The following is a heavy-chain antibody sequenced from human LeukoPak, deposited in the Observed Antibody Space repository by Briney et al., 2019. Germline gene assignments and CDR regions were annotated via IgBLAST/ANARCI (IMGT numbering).Heavy chain of an antibody. Sequence: GESLKISCQGSGYSFTTYYITWVRQMPGKGLEWMGRIDPSDSYTNYSPSFQGHVTISSDQSISTAYLQWSSLKASDTAIYYCARRPVATNHYYGMDVWGQGTTVTVSS. CDR3: ARRPVATNHYYGMDV. D-gene: IGHD2-2*01. CDR1: GYSFTTYY. CDR2: IDPSDSYT. J-gene: IGHJ6*02. V-gene: IGHV5-10-1*01.